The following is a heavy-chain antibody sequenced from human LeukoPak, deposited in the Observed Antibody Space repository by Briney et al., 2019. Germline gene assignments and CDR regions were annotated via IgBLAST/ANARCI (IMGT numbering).Heavy chain of an antibody. D-gene: IGHD2-2*01. Sequence: GASVKVSCKTSGYTFTDYYMHWVRQAPGQGLEWMGWINPNSGGTNYVQKFQGRVTMTRDTSISTAYMELSRLKSDDTAVYYCARDLPLIVVVPAATKRNWFDPWGQGTLVTVSS. CDR3: ARDLPLIVVVPAATKRNWFDP. CDR2: INPNSGGT. V-gene: IGHV1-2*02. CDR1: GYTFTDYY. J-gene: IGHJ5*02.